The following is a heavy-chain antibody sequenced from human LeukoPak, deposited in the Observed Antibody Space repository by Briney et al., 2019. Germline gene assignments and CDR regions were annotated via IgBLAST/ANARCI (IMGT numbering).Heavy chain of an antibody. CDR3: ARGLYGDEDYYYYMDV. Sequence: ASVKVSCKASGYTFTSYDINWVRQATGQGLEWMGWMNPNGGNTGYAQKFQGRVTITADESTSTAYMELSRLRSDDTAVYYCARGLYGDEDYYYYMDVWGKGTTVTVSS. V-gene: IGHV1-8*03. D-gene: IGHD4-17*01. CDR1: GYTFTSYD. CDR2: MNPNGGNT. J-gene: IGHJ6*03.